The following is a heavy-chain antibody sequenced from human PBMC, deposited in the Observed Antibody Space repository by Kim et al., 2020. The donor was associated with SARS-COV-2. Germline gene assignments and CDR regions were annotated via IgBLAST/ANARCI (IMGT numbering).Heavy chain of an antibody. V-gene: IGHV6-1*01. Sequence: DYALSVKRRITNNPDTTKNQFSLQLNSMTPEDTAVYYCARDTPGQKAFDIWGQGTMVAVSS. J-gene: IGHJ3*02. CDR3: ARDTPGQKAFDI.